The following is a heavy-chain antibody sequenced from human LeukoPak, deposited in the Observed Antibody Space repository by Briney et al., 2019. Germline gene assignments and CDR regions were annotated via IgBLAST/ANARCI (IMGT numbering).Heavy chain of an antibody. J-gene: IGHJ6*02. Sequence: SVKVSCKASGGTFSSYAISWVRQAPGQGLEWMGGIIPIFGIANYAQKFRGRVTITADKSTSTAYMELSSLRSEDTAVYYCASSGGSGSYIFYYYYGMDVWGQGTTVTVSS. CDR3: ASSGGSGSYIFYYYYGMDV. V-gene: IGHV1-69*17. D-gene: IGHD3-10*01. CDR2: IIPIFGIA. CDR1: GGTFSSYA.